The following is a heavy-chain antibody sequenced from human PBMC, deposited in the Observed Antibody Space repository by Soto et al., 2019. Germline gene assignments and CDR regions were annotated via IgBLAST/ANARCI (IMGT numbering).Heavy chain of an antibody. D-gene: IGHD6-19*01. V-gene: IGHV3-30-3*01. CDR1: GFTFSSYA. J-gene: IGHJ6*02. Sequence: QVQLVESGGGVVQPGRSLRLSCAASGFTFSSYAMHWVRQAPGKGLEWVAVISYDGSNKYYADSVKGRFTISRDNSXXTXYXXMNSLRAEDTAVYYCAREWFDSSGWTSYYYCGMDVWGQGTTVTVSS. CDR2: ISYDGSNK. CDR3: AREWFDSSGWTSYYYCGMDV.